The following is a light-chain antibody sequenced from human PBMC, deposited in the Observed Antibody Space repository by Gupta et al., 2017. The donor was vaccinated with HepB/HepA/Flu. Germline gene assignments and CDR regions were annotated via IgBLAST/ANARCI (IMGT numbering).Light chain of an antibody. J-gene: IGKJ1*01. V-gene: IGKV1-39*01. CDR2: AAS. Sequence: DIKMTQSPSSLSASVGDRVTLTCRASQSISSYLNWYQQKPGKAPKLLIYAASSLQSGVPSRFSGSGSGTEFTLTISSLQPEDFATYYCQQSYSTPWTFGQGTKVEIK. CDR3: QQSYSTPWT. CDR1: QSISSY.